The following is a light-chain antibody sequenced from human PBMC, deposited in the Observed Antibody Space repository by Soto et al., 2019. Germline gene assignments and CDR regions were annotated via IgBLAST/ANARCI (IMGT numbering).Light chain of an antibody. J-gene: IGKJ1*01. Sequence: EIVMTQSPATLSVSPGERATLSCRASQSVDSNLAWYQQRPGQAPRLLIYGTSTRATGIPVTCSGSGSGTDFTLTISSLQSEDFAVEFCQQYNNWPRTFGQGTKVEVK. CDR2: GTS. V-gene: IGKV3-15*01. CDR3: QQYNNWPRT. CDR1: QSVDSN.